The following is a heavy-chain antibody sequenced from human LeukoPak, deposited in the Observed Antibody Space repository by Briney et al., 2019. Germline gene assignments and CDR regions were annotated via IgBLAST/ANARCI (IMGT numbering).Heavy chain of an antibody. CDR1: GYSIISGYY. Sequence: AAETLSLTCSVSGYSIISGYYWGWIRQPPGKGLEWVGNIHHSGSTFYNPSLKSRVTISVDTSKNQFSLKLSSVTAADTAVYYCARELNPEYCSSTSCYRVSPQQNWFDPWGQGTLVTVSS. V-gene: IGHV4-38-2*02. CDR3: ARELNPEYCSSTSCYRVSPQQNWFDP. CDR2: IHHSGST. J-gene: IGHJ5*02. D-gene: IGHD2-2*01.